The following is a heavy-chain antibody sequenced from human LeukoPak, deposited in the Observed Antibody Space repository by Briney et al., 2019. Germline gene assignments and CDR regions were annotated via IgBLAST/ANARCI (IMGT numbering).Heavy chain of an antibody. J-gene: IGHJ4*02. CDR3: ATGVWWDLDSVAHPDY. Sequence: SVKVSCKASGGTFSSYAISWVRQAPGQGLEWMGGIIPIFGTANYAQKFQGRVTITADESTSTAYMELSSLRSEDTAVYYCATGVWWDLDSVAHPDYWGQGTLVTVSS. CDR2: IIPIFGTA. CDR1: GGTFSSYA. D-gene: IGHD1-26*01. V-gene: IGHV1-69*13.